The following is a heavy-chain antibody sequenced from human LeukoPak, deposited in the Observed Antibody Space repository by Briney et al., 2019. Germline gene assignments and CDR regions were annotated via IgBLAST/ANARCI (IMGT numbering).Heavy chain of an antibody. Sequence: GASVKVSCKASGYTFTSYGISWVRQAPGQGLEWMGWISAYNGNTNYAQKLQGRVTTTTDTSTSTAYMELRSLRSDDTAVYYCARAALPYDSSGYYYEEGPNWFDPWGQGTLVTVSS. CDR3: ARAALPYDSSGYYYEEGPNWFDP. V-gene: IGHV1-18*01. J-gene: IGHJ5*02. D-gene: IGHD3-22*01. CDR2: ISAYNGNT. CDR1: GYTFTSYG.